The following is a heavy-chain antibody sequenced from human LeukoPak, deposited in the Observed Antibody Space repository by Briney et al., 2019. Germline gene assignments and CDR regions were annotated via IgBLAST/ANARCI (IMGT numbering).Heavy chain of an antibody. D-gene: IGHD6-19*01. Sequence: SETMSLTRAVYTGSSTGYYWSCISHPPGKWLEWIGEIIHGGTPNIHPTLTSQAPLSVNTSKNQFSLNLSPVTPTTPAVYYCARERLRAVAAGGAFDSWGQGTMATVSS. CDR3: ARERLRAVAAGGAFDS. CDR1: TGSSTGYY. J-gene: IGHJ3*02. V-gene: IGHV4-34*04. CDR2: IIHGGTP.